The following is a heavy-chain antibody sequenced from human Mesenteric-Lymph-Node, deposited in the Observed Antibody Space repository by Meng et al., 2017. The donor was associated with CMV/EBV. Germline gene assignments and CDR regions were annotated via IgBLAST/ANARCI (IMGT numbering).Heavy chain of an antibody. Sequence: GESLKISCAASGFTVSSNYMSWVRQAPGKGLEWVSVIYSGGSTYYADSVKGRFTISRDNSKNTLYLQMSSLRAEDTAVYYCATYLYCSSTSCYTDYYYYYGMDVWGQGTTVTVSS. D-gene: IGHD2-2*02. V-gene: IGHV3-66*02. CDR3: ATYLYCSSTSCYTDYYYYYGMDV. CDR1: GFTVSSNY. J-gene: IGHJ6*02. CDR2: IYSGGST.